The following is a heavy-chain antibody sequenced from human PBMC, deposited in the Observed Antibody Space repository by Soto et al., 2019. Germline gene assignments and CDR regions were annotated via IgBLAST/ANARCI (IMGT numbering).Heavy chain of an antibody. CDR3: ARGAVTGITLFGVAIIGPHHYMDV. J-gene: IGHJ6*03. Sequence: QVQLVQSGAEVKKPGASVKVSCKASGYTFPSNDINWVRQAPGQGLEWMVWMNPNSGNTGYAQKSLSRVTRTRNTSLSTAYMESSALRSEDTAIYYCARGAVTGITLFGVAIIGPHHYMDVWGKGTTVTVSS. CDR1: GYTFPSND. CDR2: MNPNSGNT. V-gene: IGHV1-8*01. D-gene: IGHD3-3*01.